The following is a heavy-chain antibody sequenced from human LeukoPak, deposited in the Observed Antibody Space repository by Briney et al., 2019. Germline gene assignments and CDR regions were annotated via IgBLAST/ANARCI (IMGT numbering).Heavy chain of an antibody. V-gene: IGHV4-59*01. Sequence: PLETLSLTCTVSGGSISSYYWSWIRQPPGKGLEWIGYIYHSGSTNYNPSLKSRVTISVDTSKNQFSLKLSSVTAADTAVYYCARDVPMYSGSHLYYYMDVWGKGTTVTVSS. CDR2: IYHSGST. D-gene: IGHD1-26*01. CDR1: GGSISSYY. CDR3: ARDVPMYSGSHLYYYMDV. J-gene: IGHJ6*03.